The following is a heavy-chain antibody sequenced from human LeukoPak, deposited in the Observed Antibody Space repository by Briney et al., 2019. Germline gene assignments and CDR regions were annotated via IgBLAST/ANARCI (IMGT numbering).Heavy chain of an antibody. CDR2: IIPILGIA. V-gene: IGHV1-69*04. Sequence: SVKVSCKASGGTFSSYAISWVRQAPGQGLEWMGRIIPILGIANYAQKFQGRVTMTEDTSTDTAYMELSSLRSEDTAVYYCATDPGYYDSSGYYQPRDYWGQGTLVTVSS. D-gene: IGHD3-22*01. CDR3: ATDPGYYDSSGYYQPRDY. CDR1: GGTFSSYA. J-gene: IGHJ4*02.